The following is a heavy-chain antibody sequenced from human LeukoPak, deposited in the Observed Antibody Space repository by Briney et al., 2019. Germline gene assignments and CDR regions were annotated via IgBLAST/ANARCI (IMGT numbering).Heavy chain of an antibody. Sequence: SVKVSCKASGGTLSGYAISWVRQAPGQGLEWMGGIIPIYGTPHSAQKFQGRVTITTDESTSTAFMDLSSLRSEDTAVYYCARGKLGYYYYHMDAWGKGATVTVSS. D-gene: IGHD3-3*02. J-gene: IGHJ6*03. CDR3: ARGKLGYYYYHMDA. V-gene: IGHV1-69*05. CDR1: GGTLSGYA. CDR2: IIPIYGTP.